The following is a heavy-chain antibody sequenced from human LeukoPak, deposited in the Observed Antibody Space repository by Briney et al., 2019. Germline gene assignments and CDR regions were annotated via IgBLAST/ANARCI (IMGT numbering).Heavy chain of an antibody. J-gene: IGHJ4*02. Sequence: PGGSLRLSCAASGFTFSSYGMHWVRQTPGKGLEWVAIIWSDGSNKYYADSVKGRFTISRDNSKNTLYLQMNSLRAEDTAVYYCAKPVLWDVDTAMVPLLFDYWGQGTLVTVSS. D-gene: IGHD5-18*01. V-gene: IGHV3-33*06. CDR3: AKPVLWDVDTAMVPLLFDY. CDR1: GFTFSSYG. CDR2: IWSDGSNK.